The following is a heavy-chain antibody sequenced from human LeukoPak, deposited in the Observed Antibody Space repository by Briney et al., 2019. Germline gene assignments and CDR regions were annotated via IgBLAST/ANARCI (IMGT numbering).Heavy chain of an antibody. J-gene: IGHJ4*02. Sequence: GGSLRLSCAASGFTFSNAWMSWVRQAPGKGLEWVGRIKSKTDGGTTDYAAPVKGRFTISRDDSKNTLYLQMNSLKTEDTAVYYCTTRVATIFGALDYWGQGTLVTVSS. CDR3: TTRVATIFGALDY. V-gene: IGHV3-15*01. D-gene: IGHD3-3*01. CDR1: GFTFSNAW. CDR2: IKSKTDGGTT.